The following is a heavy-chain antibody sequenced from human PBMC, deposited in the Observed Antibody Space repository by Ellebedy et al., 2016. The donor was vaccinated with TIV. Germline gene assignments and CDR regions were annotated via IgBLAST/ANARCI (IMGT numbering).Heavy chain of an antibody. J-gene: IGHJ1*01. D-gene: IGHD6-19*01. CDR2: IYYSGST. CDR3: AGRAVAGRGEYFQH. CDR1: GGSISSYY. V-gene: IGHV4-59*13. Sequence: SETLSLTXTVSGGSISSYYWSWIRQPPGKGLEWIGYIYYSGSTNYNPSLKSRVTISVDTSKNQFSLKLSSVTAADTAVYYCAGRAVAGRGEYFQHWGQGTLVTVSS.